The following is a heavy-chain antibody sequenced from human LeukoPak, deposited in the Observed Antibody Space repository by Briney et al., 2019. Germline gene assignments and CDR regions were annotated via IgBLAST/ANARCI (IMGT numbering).Heavy chain of an antibody. V-gene: IGHV4-39*01. D-gene: IGHD6-6*01. CDR2: IYYSGNT. CDR1: GGSISSSSYY. Sequence: SETLSLTCTVSGGSISSSSYYWGWIRQPPGKGLEWIGSIYYSGNTYYNPSLKSRVTISVDTSKNQFSLKLSSVTAADTSVYYCARSGRDLAAWGRYWYFDLWGRDTLVTVSS. CDR3: ARSGRDLAAWGRYWYFDL. J-gene: IGHJ2*01.